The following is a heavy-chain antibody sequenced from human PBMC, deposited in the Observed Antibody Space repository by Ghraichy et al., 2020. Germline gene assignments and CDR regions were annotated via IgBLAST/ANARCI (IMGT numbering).Heavy chain of an antibody. CDR1: GFTFSAYS. J-gene: IGHJ4*02. D-gene: IGHD3-9*01. CDR2: ISGDSNAI. CDR3: AIFETSHYQRDFEY. Sequence: GGSLRLSCAASGFTFSAYSMNWVRQAPGQGLEWVSSISGDSNAIFYADSVRGRFTISRDDAKTSLFLEMNSLRAEDSAIYYCAIFETSHYQRDFEYWGQGTLVTVSS. V-gene: IGHV3-21*01.